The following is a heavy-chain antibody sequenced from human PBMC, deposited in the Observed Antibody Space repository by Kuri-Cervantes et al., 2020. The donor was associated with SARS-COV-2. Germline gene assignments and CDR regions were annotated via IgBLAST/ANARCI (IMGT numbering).Heavy chain of an antibody. J-gene: IGHJ6*03. CDR3: AKGGQLELQYPIGYYYYYMDV. CDR2: IRYDGSNK. V-gene: IGHV3-30*02. Sequence: GESLKISGAASGFTFRSYGMHWVRQAPGKGLEWVAFIRYDGSNKYYADSVKGRFTISRDNSKNTLYLQMNSLRAEDTAVYYCAKGGQLELQYPIGYYYYYMDVWGKGTTVTVSS. D-gene: IGHD1-7*01. CDR1: GFTFRSYG.